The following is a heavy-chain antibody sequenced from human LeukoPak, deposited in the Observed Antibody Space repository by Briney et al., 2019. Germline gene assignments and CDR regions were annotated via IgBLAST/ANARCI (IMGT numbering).Heavy chain of an antibody. V-gene: IGHV4-4*07. CDR2: IYSSGST. CDR1: GGSISSYY. Sequence: SETLSLTCTVSGGSISSYYWNWIRQPAGKGLEWIGRIYSSGSTNYNSSLKSRVTMSVDTSKNQLSLKLSSVTAADMAVYYCARHTSRGDLNRPFIAAAGTRISRSSSPYDYWGQGTLVTVSS. D-gene: IGHD6-13*01. J-gene: IGHJ4*02. CDR3: ARHTSRGDLNRPFIAAAGTRISRSSSPYDY.